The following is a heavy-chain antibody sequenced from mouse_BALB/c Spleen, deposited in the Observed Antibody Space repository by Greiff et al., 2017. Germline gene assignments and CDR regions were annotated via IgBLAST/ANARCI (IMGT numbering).Heavy chain of an antibody. D-gene: IGHD2-3*01. CDR2: ISSGGGST. J-gene: IGHJ4*01. CDR1: GFAFSSYD. Sequence: EVMLVESGGGLVKPGGSLKLFCAASGFAFSSYDMSWVRQTPEKRLEWVAYISSGGGSTYYPDTVKGRFTISRDNAKNTLYLQMSSLKSEDTAMYYCARFYDGYFYYAMDYWGQGTSVTVSS. V-gene: IGHV5-12-1*01. CDR3: ARFYDGYFYYAMDY.